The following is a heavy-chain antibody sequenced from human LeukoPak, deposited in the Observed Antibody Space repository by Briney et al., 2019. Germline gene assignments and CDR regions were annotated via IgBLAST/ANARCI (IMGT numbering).Heavy chain of an antibody. Sequence: GGSLRLSCADSGFTFSSYEMNWVRQAPGKGLEWVSYISSSGSTIYYADSVKGRFTISRDNAKNSLYLQLNSLRAEDTAVYYCARVVPAARYYYYGMDVWGQGTTVTVSS. J-gene: IGHJ6*02. CDR3: ARVVPAARYYYYGMDV. CDR2: ISSSGSTI. CDR1: GFTFSSYE. V-gene: IGHV3-48*03. D-gene: IGHD2-2*01.